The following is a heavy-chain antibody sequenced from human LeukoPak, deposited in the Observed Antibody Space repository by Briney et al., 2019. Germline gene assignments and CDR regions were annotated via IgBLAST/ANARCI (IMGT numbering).Heavy chain of an antibody. V-gene: IGHV3-7*01. CDR1: GFTFSSYA. J-gene: IGHJ6*03. CDR3: AKIRGKYQLLNYYMDV. Sequence: GGSLRLSCAASGFTFSSYAMHWVRQAPGKGLEWVAKIKQDGSETYYGDSVKGRFTISRDNSKNTLYLQMNSLRAEDTAVYYCAKIRGKYQLLNYYMDVWGKGTTVTVSS. D-gene: IGHD2-2*01. CDR2: IKQDGSET.